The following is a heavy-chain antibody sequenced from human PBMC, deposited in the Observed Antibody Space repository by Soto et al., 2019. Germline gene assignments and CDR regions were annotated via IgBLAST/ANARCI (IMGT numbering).Heavy chain of an antibody. D-gene: IGHD4-17*01. CDR3: AHRPSTTVVIAFDY. J-gene: IGHJ4*02. CDR2: IYWDDDK. CDR1: GFSLSTSGVG. Sequence: QITLKESGPTLVKPTQTLTLTCTFSGFSLSTSGVGVGWIRQPPGKALEWLAIIYWDDDKRYSPSLKSRLTITKDTSKNRVVLTMTNMDPVDTATYYCAHRPSTTVVIAFDYWGQGTLVTVSS. V-gene: IGHV2-5*02.